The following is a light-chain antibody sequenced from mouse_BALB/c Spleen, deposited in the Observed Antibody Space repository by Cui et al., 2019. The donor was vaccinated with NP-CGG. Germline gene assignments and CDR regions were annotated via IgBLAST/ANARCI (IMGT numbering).Light chain of an antibody. CDR3: ALWYSNHWV. CDR2: GTN. V-gene: IGLV1*01. Sequence: QGVVTQESALTTLPGETVTLTCRSSTGAVTTSTYANWVQEKPDHLFTGLIGGTNNRVPGVPARFSGSLIGDKAALTITGAQTEDEAIYFCALWYSNHWVFGGGTKLTVL. CDR1: TGAVTTSTY. J-gene: IGLJ1*01.